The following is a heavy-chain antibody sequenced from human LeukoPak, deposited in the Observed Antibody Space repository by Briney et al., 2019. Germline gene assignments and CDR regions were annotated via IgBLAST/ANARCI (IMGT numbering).Heavy chain of an antibody. Sequence: GGSLRLSCAASGFTFSSYAMHWVRQAPGKGLEWVAVISYDGSNKYYADSVKGRFTISRDNSKNTLYLQMNSLRAEDTAVYYCVLSSGYYFYFQHWGQGTLVTVSS. CDR2: ISYDGSNK. CDR1: GFTFSSYA. CDR3: VLSSGYYFYFQH. D-gene: IGHD3-22*01. V-gene: IGHV3-30-3*01. J-gene: IGHJ1*01.